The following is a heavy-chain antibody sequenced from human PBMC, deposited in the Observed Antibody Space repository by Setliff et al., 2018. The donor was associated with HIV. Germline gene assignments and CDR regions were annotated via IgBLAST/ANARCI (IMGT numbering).Heavy chain of an antibody. CDR3: ARQLSNSLEC. V-gene: IGHV1-2*02. J-gene: IGHJ4*02. D-gene: IGHD1-1*01. CDR1: EYTFTDYF. CDR2: ISPYNGDT. Sequence: GASVKVSCKASEYTFTDYFIHWVRQAPGQGLEWMGWISPYNGDTKVLQNFRGRVTMTRDTSINTAYMELSGLRSDDTAVYYCARQLSNSLECWGQGTPVTVSS.